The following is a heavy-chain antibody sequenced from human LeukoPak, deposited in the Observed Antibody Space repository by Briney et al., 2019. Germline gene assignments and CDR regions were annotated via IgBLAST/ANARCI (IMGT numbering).Heavy chain of an antibody. CDR2: INPNSGDA. Sequence: ASVKVSCKASGYSLTAYYMHWVRQAPGQGLEWMGWINPNSGDATYAQKFQGRVTMTRDTSISTAYMELTRLTPDDTAVYYCARPANWWFDPWGQGTLVTVSS. CDR1: GYSLTAYY. J-gene: IGHJ5*02. V-gene: IGHV1-2*02. CDR3: ARPANWWFDP.